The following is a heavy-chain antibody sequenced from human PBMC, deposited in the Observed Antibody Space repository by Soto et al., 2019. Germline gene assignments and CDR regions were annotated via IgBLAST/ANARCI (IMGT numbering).Heavy chain of an antibody. V-gene: IGHV3-66*01. CDR3: ARGTMYCYECSVS. CDR1: GFTDSSSY. CDR2: IYSGGST. Sequence: QLVESGGGLVQPGGSLRLSCAVSGFTDSSSYMNWVRQAPGKGLEWVSIIYSGGSTDYADSVKGRFIISRDDAKNTLYLQMNSLRVEDTAVYYCARGTMYCYECSVSWGQGTLVTVSS. J-gene: IGHJ5*02. D-gene: IGHD3-22*01.